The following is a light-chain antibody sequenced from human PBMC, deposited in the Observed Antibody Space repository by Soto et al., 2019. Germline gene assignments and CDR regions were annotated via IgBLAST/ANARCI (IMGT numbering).Light chain of an antibody. CDR2: GAS. V-gene: IGKV3-15*01. Sequence: DIVMTRSPATLSVSPGERATLSCRASQSVSSNLAWYQQKPGQAPRLLIYGASTRATGIPARFSGSRSGTEFTLTISSLQSEDFAVYYCQQYNNWPRTFGQGTKVEIK. CDR1: QSVSSN. J-gene: IGKJ1*01. CDR3: QQYNNWPRT.